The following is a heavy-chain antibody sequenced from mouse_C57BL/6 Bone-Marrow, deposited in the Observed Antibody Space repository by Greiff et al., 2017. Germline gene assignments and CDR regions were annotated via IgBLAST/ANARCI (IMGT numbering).Heavy chain of an antibody. CDR3: ARSKYWYSWFAY. V-gene: IGHV1-54*01. Sequence: QVQLQQSGAELVRPGTSVKVSCKASGYAFTNYLIEWVKQRPGQGLEWIGVINPGSGGTNYNEKFKGKATLTADKSSSTAYMQLSSLTSEDSAVYFCARSKYWYSWFAYWGQGTLVTVSA. J-gene: IGHJ3*01. D-gene: IGHD1-1*02. CDR2: INPGSGGT. CDR1: GYAFTNYL.